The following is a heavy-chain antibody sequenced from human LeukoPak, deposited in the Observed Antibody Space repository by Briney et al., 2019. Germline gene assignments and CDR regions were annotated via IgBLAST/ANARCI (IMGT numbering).Heavy chain of an antibody. J-gene: IGHJ3*02. CDR1: GSSISSYY. CDR3: ARAGAQSSWYRRLAFDI. D-gene: IGHD6-13*01. V-gene: IGHV4-59*01. CDR2: IYYSGST. Sequence: PSETLSLTCTVSGSSISSYYWSWIRQPPGKGPGWIGYIYYSGSTNYNPSLKSRVTISVDTSKNQFSLKLSSVTAADTAVYYCARAGAQSSWYRRLAFDIWGQGTMVTVSS.